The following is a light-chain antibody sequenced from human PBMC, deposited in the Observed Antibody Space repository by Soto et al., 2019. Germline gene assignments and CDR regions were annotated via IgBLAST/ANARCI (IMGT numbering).Light chain of an antibody. V-gene: IGKV3-20*01. CDR1: QSVSSSY. CDR2: GPS. CDR3: QQYGTSST. J-gene: IGKJ1*01. Sequence: IELTQSPVTLSLSPGLRATLSCRASQSVSSSYLAWYQQKSGQAARLLTHGPSSSAAGYTDRFSGSGSGTDFTLNISRLEPDDFAVYYCQQYGTSSTFGQGTKVDI.